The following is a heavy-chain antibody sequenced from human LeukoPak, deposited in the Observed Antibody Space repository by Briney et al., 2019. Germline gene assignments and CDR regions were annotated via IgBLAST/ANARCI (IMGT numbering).Heavy chain of an antibody. J-gene: IGHJ3*02. CDR2: INPSGGRT. D-gene: IGHD1-26*01. CDR1: GYTFTSYH. CDR3: ARGDGEGATIHAFDM. V-gene: IGHV1-46*01. Sequence: GASVKLFCKASGYTFTSYHMHWVRHAPGQGLEWMGIINPSGGRTSYAQKFKRRGTMTRDMSTSTVYMELSSRRSEDTAVYYCARGDGEGATIHAFDMWGQGTMVSVSS.